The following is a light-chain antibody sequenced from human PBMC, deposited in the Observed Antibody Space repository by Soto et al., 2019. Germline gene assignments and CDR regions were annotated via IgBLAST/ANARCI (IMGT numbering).Light chain of an antibody. CDR3: QQSYSTPQT. J-gene: IGKJ1*01. Sequence: DIQMTQPPSSLSASVGDRVTITCLASQSIGRYLNWYQQKPGKAPKVLIYAASTLQSGVPSRFSGSESGTDFTLTISSLQPEDFATYYCQQSYSTPQTFGQGTKVDIK. V-gene: IGKV1-39*01. CDR2: AAS. CDR1: QSIGRY.